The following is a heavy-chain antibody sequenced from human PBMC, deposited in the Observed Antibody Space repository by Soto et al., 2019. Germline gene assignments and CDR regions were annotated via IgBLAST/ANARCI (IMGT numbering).Heavy chain of an antibody. CDR1: GCSISDYY. CDR2: IYPSGST. CDR3: ARASRKYFAY. Sequence: SETLSLTCTVSGCSISDYYWSCIRQSPGKGLEWIGCIYPSGSTYYNPSLKSRVTISLDASKTQFSLKLSSLTTADTAVYYCARASRKYFAYWGQGALVTV. J-gene: IGHJ4*02. V-gene: IGHV4-59*01.